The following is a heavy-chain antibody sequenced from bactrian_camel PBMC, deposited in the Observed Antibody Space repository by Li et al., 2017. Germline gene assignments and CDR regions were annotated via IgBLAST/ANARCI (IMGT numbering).Heavy chain of an antibody. CDR1: GNTRSRNF. CDR3: AAGRVYGKSYIPPPRDFSD. D-gene: IGHD1*01. J-gene: IGHJ4*01. CDR2: IYTDGSGT. V-gene: IGHV3S6*01. Sequence: VQLVESGGGSVQAGGSLRLSCVVSGNTRSRNFMGWFRQVPGKEREGVAGIYTDGSGTYYAASVKGRFTISQDKVKSTVYLQMNSLEPGDTAMYYCAAGRVYGKSYIPPPRDFSDWGQGTQVTVS.